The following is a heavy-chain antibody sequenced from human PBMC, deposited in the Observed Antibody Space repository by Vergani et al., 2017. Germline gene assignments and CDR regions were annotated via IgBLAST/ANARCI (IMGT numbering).Heavy chain of an antibody. V-gene: IGHV1-69*01. J-gene: IGHJ4*02. Sequence: QVQLVQSGAEVKKPGSSVKVSCKASGGTFSSYAISWVRQAPGQGLEWMGGIIPIFGTANYAQKFQGRVTITADESTSTAYMELSSLRSEDTAGYYCARERYNWNGIPKIFDYWGQGTLVTVSS. CDR3: ARERYNWNGIPKIFDY. CDR2: IIPIFGTA. CDR1: GGTFSSYA. D-gene: IGHD1-1*01.